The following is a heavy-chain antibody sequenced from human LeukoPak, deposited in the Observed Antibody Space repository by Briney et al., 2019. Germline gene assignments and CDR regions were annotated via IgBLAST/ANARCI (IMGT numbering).Heavy chain of an antibody. J-gene: IGHJ3*02. D-gene: IGHD6-13*01. Sequence: PGGSLRLSCAASGFTFSSYWMHWVRPAPGKGLVWVSRINSDGSSTSYADSVKGRFTISRDNAKNTLYLQMNSLRAEDTAVYYCARENSGWYGAFDIWGQGTMVTVSS. CDR1: GFTFSSYW. V-gene: IGHV3-74*01. CDR3: ARENSGWYGAFDI. CDR2: INSDGSST.